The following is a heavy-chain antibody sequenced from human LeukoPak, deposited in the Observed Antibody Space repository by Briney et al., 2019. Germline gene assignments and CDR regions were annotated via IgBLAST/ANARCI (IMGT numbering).Heavy chain of an antibody. CDR3: AKDRGDHIIDY. CDR2: ISGSGGST. V-gene: IGHV3-23*01. CDR1: GFTFSSYA. Sequence: GGSLRLSCAASGFTFSSYATSWVRQAPGKGLEWVSTISGSGGSTYYADSVKGRFTISRDNSKNTLYLQMNSLRAEDTAVYYCAKDRGDHIIDYWGQGTLVTVSS. D-gene: IGHD4-17*01. J-gene: IGHJ4*02.